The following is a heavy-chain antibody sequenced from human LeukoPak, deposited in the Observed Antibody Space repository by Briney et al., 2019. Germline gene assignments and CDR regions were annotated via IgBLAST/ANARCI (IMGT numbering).Heavy chain of an antibody. CDR1: GYTFTSYG. CDR2: ISAYNGNT. D-gene: IGHD1-26*01. Sequence: GASVKVSCKASGYTFTSYGISWVRQAPGQGLEWMGWISAYNGNTNYAQKLQGRVTMTTDTSTSTAYMELRSLRSDDTAVYYCARVNGGSYYAGGAFDIWGQGTMVTVSS. CDR3: ARVNGGSYYAGGAFDI. J-gene: IGHJ3*02. V-gene: IGHV1-18*01.